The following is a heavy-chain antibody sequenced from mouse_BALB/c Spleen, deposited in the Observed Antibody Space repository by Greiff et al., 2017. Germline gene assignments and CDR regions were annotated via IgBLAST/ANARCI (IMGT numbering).Heavy chain of an antibody. Sequence: VKLQQSGAELAKPGASVKMSCKASGYTFTSYWMHWVKQRPGQGLEWIVYINPSTGYTEYNQKFKDKATLTADKSSSTAYMQLSSLTSEDSAVYYCARRGGNYVGYAMDYWGQGTSVTVSS. CDR1: GYTFTSYW. V-gene: IGHV1-7*01. J-gene: IGHJ4*01. CDR3: ARRGGNYVGYAMDY. CDR2: INPSTGYT. D-gene: IGHD2-1*01.